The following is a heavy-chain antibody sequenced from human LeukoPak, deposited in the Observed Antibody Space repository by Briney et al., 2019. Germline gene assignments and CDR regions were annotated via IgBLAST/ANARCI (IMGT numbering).Heavy chain of an antibody. V-gene: IGHV4-39*07. D-gene: IGHD1-14*01. Sequence: SETLSLTCTVSGGSISSSSYYWGWIRQPPGKGLEWIGSIYYSGSTYYNPSLKSRVTISVDTSKNQFSLKLSSVTAADTAVYYCARVEAEPTARYYYYYYMDVWGKGTTVTVSS. CDR2: IYYSGST. J-gene: IGHJ6*03. CDR3: ARVEAEPTARYYYYYYMDV. CDR1: GGSISSSSYY.